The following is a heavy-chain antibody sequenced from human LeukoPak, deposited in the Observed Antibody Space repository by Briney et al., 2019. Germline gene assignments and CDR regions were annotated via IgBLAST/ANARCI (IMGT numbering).Heavy chain of an antibody. J-gene: IGHJ6*02. CDR3: ARDAESISGYYYGMDV. D-gene: IGHD3-9*01. CDR2: ISYDGSNK. Sequence: GRSLRLSCAASGFTFSSYGMHWVRQAPGKGLEWVAVISYDGSNKYYADSVKGRFTISRDNSKNTLYLQMNSLRAEDTAVYYCARDAESISGYYYGMDVWGQGTTVTVSS. V-gene: IGHV3-30*19. CDR1: GFTFSSYG.